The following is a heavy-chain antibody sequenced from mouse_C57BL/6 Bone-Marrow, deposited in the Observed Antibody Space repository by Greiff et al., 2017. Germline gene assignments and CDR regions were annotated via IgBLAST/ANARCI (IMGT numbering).Heavy chain of an antibody. D-gene: IGHD2-3*01. CDR3: AREGYDGYSYYFDY. Sequence: QVQLQQPGAVLVKPGTSVKMSCKASGYSFTSYWITWVRQRPGQGLEWIGDFYPGSGSTNYNEKFKSKATLTVDTSSSTAYMQLSSLTSEASAVYYCAREGYDGYSYYFDYWGQGTTLTVSS. CDR2: FYPGSGST. V-gene: IGHV1-55*01. J-gene: IGHJ2*01. CDR1: GYSFTSYW.